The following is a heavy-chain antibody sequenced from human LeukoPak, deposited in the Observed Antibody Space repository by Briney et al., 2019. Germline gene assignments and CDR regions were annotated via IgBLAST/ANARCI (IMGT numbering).Heavy chain of an antibody. Sequence: GGSLRLSCAASGLTLSTFWMSWVRQAPGKGLEGVARIRQDGSEIHYVDSVKGRFTISRDNAKSSVYLQLTSLTDDDTAVYYCARERRAMNPNFFDYWGQGSMVTVSS. D-gene: IGHD2-2*01. J-gene: IGHJ4*02. V-gene: IGHV3-7*01. CDR3: ARERRAMNPNFFDY. CDR1: GLTLSTFW. CDR2: IRQDGSEI.